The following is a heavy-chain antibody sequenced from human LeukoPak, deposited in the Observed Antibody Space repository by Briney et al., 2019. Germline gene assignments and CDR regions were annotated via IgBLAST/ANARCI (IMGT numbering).Heavy chain of an antibody. J-gene: IGHJ4*02. CDR3: AAGYTSGLSAY. CDR2: ISSTSTTI. V-gene: IGHV3-11*01. CDR1: GFTFSDYF. Sequence: PGGSLRLYCAASGFTFSDYFMGWIRQAPGTGLKWVSYISSTSTTIYYADSVKGRFTISRDNAKNSVFLQMNSLRADDTAVYYCAAGYTSGLSAYWGQGTLVTVSS. D-gene: IGHD6-19*01.